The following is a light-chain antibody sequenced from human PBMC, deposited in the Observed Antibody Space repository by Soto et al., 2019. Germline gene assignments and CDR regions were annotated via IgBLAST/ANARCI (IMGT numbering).Light chain of an antibody. CDR3: QHYDNLPGT. V-gene: IGKV1-33*01. J-gene: IGKJ1*01. CDR2: NTS. Sequence: DLPMTQSPSSLSASVGDRVTINCQASQDIGNHLNWLQQKPGKAPKFLIYNTSNLEGGVPSRFSGSGSGTDFTFTISSLQPEDFATYYCQHYDNLPGTFGQGTKVEIK. CDR1: QDIGNH.